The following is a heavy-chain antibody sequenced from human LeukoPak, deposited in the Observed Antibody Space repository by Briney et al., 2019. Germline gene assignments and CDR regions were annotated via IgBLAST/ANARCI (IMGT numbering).Heavy chain of an antibody. D-gene: IGHD1-26*01. CDR2: VNWNGDGT. J-gene: IGHJ6*03. CDR1: GFTFHDFA. V-gene: IGHV3-20*04. Sequence: GGSLRLSCAASGFTFHDFAMSWVRHAPGKGLEWVSGVNWNGDGTGYADSVEARFTISRDNAKNSLYLQMNSLRVDDTALYYCARLGGPDYYFYYYMDVWGKGTTVTVSS. CDR3: ARLGGPDYYFYYYMDV.